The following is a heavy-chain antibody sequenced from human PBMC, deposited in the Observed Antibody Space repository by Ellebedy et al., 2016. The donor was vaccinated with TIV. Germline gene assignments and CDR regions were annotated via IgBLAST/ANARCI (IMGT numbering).Heavy chain of an antibody. Sequence: GGSLRLSCEASGVSVSSHGMHWVRQAPGKGLQWVAVISHDGSDKIYAASVRGRFTISRDNSKNTLDLQMNSLRAEDTAMYYCATTQMGNGYNEVYFGHWGQGTLVTVSS. CDR1: GVSVSSHG. CDR3: ATTQMGNGYNEVYFGH. J-gene: IGHJ4*02. V-gene: IGHV3-30*03. CDR2: ISHDGSDK. D-gene: IGHD5-24*01.